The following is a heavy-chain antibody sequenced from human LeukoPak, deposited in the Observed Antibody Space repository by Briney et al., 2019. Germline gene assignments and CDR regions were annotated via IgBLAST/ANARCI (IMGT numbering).Heavy chain of an antibody. Sequence: SSETLSLTCTVSGGSISSYYWRWLRQPPGKGLEWLGYIYYSGSTNYNPSLKSRVTISVDTSKNQFSLKLSSVTAADTAVYYCARSGYQLLSGPFDFWGQGTLVTVSS. J-gene: IGHJ4*02. D-gene: IGHD2-2*01. CDR3: ARSGYQLLSGPFDF. CDR1: GGSISSYY. CDR2: IYYSGST. V-gene: IGHV4-59*01.